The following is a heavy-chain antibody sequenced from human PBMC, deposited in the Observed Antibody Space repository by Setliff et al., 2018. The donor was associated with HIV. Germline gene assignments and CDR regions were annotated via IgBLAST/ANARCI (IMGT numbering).Heavy chain of an antibody. CDR3: ARDSAPSRWLADIYYFDY. J-gene: IGHJ4*02. D-gene: IGHD6-19*01. V-gene: IGHV4-34*01. Sequence: SETLSLTCAVYGGSFSGYYWSWIRQSPGKGLEWIGEVSYSGNTNYNPSLKSRLNISVDKSKNQFSLKVSSVTAADTAVYYCARDSAPSRWLADIYYFDYWGQGMLVTV. CDR1: GGSFSGYY. CDR2: VSYSGNT.